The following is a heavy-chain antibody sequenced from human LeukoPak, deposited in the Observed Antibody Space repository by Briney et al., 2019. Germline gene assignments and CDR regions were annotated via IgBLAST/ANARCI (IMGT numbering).Heavy chain of an antibody. Sequence: SETLSLTCTVSGGSISSHHWSWIRQPPGKGLEWIGFIYHSVNTNYNPSLKSRVTISVDTSKNQFSLKLSSVTAADTAVYYCARGVGAIYYHYYMDVWGKGTTVTVSS. CDR3: ARGVGAIYYHYYMDV. CDR1: GGSISSHH. CDR2: IYHSVNT. D-gene: IGHD3-16*01. V-gene: IGHV4-59*11. J-gene: IGHJ6*03.